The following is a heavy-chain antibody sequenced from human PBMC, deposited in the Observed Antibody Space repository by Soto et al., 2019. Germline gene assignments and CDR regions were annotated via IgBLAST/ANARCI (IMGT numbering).Heavy chain of an antibody. V-gene: IGHV1-3*01. J-gene: IGHJ4*02. CDR3: ASSSARGH. CDR2: INVGNGNT. CDR1: GYTFTNYP. Sequence: VQLVQSGAEVKKPGASVKVSCKASGYTFTNYPIHWVRQAPGQGLEWMGWINVGNGNTKYSQKYQGRVTLTRDTSARTAYMELSSLGSEDTAVYYCASSSARGHWGQGTLVTVSS.